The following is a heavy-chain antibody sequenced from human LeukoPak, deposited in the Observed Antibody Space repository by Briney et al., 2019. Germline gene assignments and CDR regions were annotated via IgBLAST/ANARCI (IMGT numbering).Heavy chain of an antibody. CDR2: IKQDGSEK. J-gene: IGHJ4*02. Sequence: GGSLRLSCAASGFTFSNYWMSWVRQAPGKGLEWVANIKQDGSEKYYVDSVNGRFTISRDNAKNTLYLQMNSLRDEDTAVYYCARGLAAAGNSFDSWGQGTLVTVSS. CDR3: ARGLAAAGNSFDS. V-gene: IGHV3-7*01. CDR1: GFTFSNYW. D-gene: IGHD6-13*01.